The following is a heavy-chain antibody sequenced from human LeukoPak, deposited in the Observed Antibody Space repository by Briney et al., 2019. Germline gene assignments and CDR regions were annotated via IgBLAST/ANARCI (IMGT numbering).Heavy chain of an antibody. CDR1: RFTFRNYA. D-gene: IGHD3-16*01. J-gene: IGHJ3*02. CDR2: ISATADSK. CDR3: AKADATIGGAFDT. V-gene: IGHV3-23*01. Sequence: PGGSLRLSCAASRFTFRNYAMSWVRQAPGRGLEWLSIISATADSKYYADSVKGRFTISRDNPRSTLYLEMKSLRAEDTAVYYCAKADATIGGAFDTWGQGTMVIVSS.